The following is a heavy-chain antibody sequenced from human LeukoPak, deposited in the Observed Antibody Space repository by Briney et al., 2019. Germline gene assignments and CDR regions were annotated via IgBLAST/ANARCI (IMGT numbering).Heavy chain of an antibody. J-gene: IGHJ4*02. CDR2: IRSSGDST. D-gene: IGHD3-22*01. V-gene: IGHV3-23*01. Sequence: GGSLRLSCAASGFTFSNYGMSWVRQAPGKGLEWVSSIRSSGDSTYYADSVKGRFTISRDNSKNTLYLQMSSLRAEDTALYYCARGWTRSSGYDYWGQGTLVTVSS. CDR1: GFTFSNYG. CDR3: ARGWTRSSGYDY.